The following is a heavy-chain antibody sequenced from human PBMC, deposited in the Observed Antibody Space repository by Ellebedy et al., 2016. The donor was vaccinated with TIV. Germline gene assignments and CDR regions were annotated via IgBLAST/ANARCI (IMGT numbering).Heavy chain of an antibody. Sequence: GGSLRLXXTASKFTFSSYSMNWVRQAPGKGLEWVSSISTGSSYIYYADSVKGRFTISRDNAKNSLYLQMNSLRAEDTAVYYCARGPLHCSGGSCYSRYYYYGMDVWGQGTTVTVSS. CDR2: ISTGSSYI. CDR1: KFTFSSYS. CDR3: ARGPLHCSGGSCYSRYYYYGMDV. V-gene: IGHV3-21*01. J-gene: IGHJ6*02. D-gene: IGHD2-15*01.